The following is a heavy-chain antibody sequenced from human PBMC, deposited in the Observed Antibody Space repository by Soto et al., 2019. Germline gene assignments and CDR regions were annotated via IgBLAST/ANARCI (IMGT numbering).Heavy chain of an antibody. CDR3: ARDRSSSWTRWFDP. CDR2: IYYSGRI. J-gene: IGHJ5*02. Sequence: PSETLSLTCTVSGASVSSGSDYWSWIRQPPGKGLELIGYIYYSGRINYNPSLKSRVTMSVDTSKNQFSLKLSSVTAADTAVYYCARDRSSSWTRWFDPWGQGTLVTVSS. V-gene: IGHV4-61*01. CDR1: GASVSSGSDY. D-gene: IGHD6-13*01.